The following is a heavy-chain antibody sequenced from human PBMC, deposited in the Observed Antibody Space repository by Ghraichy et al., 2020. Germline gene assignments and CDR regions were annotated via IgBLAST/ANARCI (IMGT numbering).Heavy chain of an antibody. CDR2: IYYSGST. CDR3: ASVKGTEHQHFLMYYMDV. Sequence: SETLSLTCTVSGGSISSSSYYWGWIRQPPGKGLEWIGSIYYSGSTYYNPSLKSRVTISVDTSKNQFSLKLSSVTAADTAVYYCASVKGTEHQHFLMYYMDVWGKGTTVTVSS. V-gene: IGHV4-39*07. CDR1: GGSISSSSYY. D-gene: IGHD2/OR15-2a*01. J-gene: IGHJ6*03.